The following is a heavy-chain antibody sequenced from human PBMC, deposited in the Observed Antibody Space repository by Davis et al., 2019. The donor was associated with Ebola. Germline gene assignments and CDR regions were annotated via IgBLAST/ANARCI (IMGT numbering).Heavy chain of an antibody. Sequence: GESLKISCAASEFIFSSYVMSWVRQAPGKGLEWVSTLGLSADTYYADSVKGRFTISRDNSKNTLFLQMNSLRVEDTAIYYCAKDTVNVWFDVWGQGTMVTVSS. V-gene: IGHV3-23*01. J-gene: IGHJ3*01. D-gene: IGHD2-8*02. CDR1: EFIFSSYV. CDR2: LGLSADT. CDR3: AKDTVNVWFDV.